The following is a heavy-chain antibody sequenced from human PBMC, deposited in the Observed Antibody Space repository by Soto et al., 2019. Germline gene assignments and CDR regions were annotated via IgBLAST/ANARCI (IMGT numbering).Heavy chain of an antibody. Sequence: ASVKVSCKASGYTFTGYYMHWVRQAPGQGLEWMGWINPNSGGTNYAQKFQGWVTMTRDTSIGTAYMELSRLRSDDTAVYYCARGSKQAVAYSFYWFDPWGQGTLVTVSS. CDR3: ARGSKQAVAYSFYWFDP. J-gene: IGHJ5*02. V-gene: IGHV1-2*04. D-gene: IGHD6-19*01. CDR1: GYTFTGYY. CDR2: INPNSGGT.